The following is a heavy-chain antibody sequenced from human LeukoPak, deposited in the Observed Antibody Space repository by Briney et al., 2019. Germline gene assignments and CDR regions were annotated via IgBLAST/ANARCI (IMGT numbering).Heavy chain of an antibody. D-gene: IGHD2-15*01. V-gene: IGHV3-7*01. J-gene: IGHJ4*02. CDR2: IRQDGSEK. CDR3: ATHGGYCSGGSCYTVH. Sequence: GGSLRPSCAASGFTFSSYWMSWVRQVPGKGLEWVANIRQDGSEKYYVDSVKGRFTISRDNAGNSLYLQMNSLRAEDTAVYYCATHGGYCSGGSCYTVHWGQGTLVTVSS. CDR1: GFTFSSYW.